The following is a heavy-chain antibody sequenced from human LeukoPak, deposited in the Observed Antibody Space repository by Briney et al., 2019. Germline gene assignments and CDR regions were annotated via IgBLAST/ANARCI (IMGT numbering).Heavy chain of an antibody. D-gene: IGHD6-13*01. CDR1: GYSISSGYY. Sequence: PSETLSLTCTVSGYSISSGYYWGWIRQPPGKGLEWIGSIYHSGSTYYNPSLKSRVTISVDTSKNQFSLKLSSVTAADTAVYYCARDPIAAAEINWFDPWGQGTLVTVSS. CDR2: IYHSGST. J-gene: IGHJ5*02. CDR3: ARDPIAAAEINWFDP. V-gene: IGHV4-38-2*02.